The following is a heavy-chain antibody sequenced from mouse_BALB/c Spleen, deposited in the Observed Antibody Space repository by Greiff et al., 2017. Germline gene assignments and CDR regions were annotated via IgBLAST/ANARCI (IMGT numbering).Heavy chain of an antibody. CDR3: ARGIGYRYDGYAMDY. D-gene: IGHD2-14*01. V-gene: IGHV1-14*01. Sequence: VQLQQSGPELVKPGASVKMSCKASGYTFTSYVMHWVKQKPGQGLEWIGYINPYNDGTKYNEKFKGKATLTSDKSSSTAYMELSSLTSEDSAVYYCARGIGYRYDGYAMDYWGQGTSVTVSS. CDR1: GYTFTSYV. J-gene: IGHJ4*01. CDR2: INPYNDGT.